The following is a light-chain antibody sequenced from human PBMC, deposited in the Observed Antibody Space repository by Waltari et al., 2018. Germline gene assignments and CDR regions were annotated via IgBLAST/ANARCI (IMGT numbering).Light chain of an antibody. CDR3: SSYTSSSPWV. J-gene: IGLJ3*02. V-gene: IGLV2-14*01. CDR1: SSDVGGYNY. Sequence: QSALTQPASVSGSPGQSITISCTGTSSDVGGYNYVSWYPQHPGKAPQLMIYEVSNRPSGVSNRFSGSKSGNTASLTISGLQAEDEADYYCSSYTSSSPWVFGGGTKLTVL. CDR2: EVS.